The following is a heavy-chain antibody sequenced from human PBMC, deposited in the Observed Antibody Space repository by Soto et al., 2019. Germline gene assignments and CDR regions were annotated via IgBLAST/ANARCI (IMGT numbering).Heavy chain of an antibody. CDR3: ARHDRGPDTPYYYYGMDV. CDR1: GGSISSSSYY. Sequence: SETLSLTCTVSGGSISSSSYYWGWIRQPPGKGLEWIGSIYYSGSTYYNPSLKSRVTISVDTSKNQFSLKLSSVTAADTAVYYCARHDRGPDTPYYYYGMDVWGQGTTVTVSS. D-gene: IGHD3-22*01. CDR2: IYYSGST. V-gene: IGHV4-39*01. J-gene: IGHJ6*02.